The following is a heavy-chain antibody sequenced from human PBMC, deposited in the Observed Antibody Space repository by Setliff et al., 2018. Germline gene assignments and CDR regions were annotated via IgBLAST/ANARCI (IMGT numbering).Heavy chain of an antibody. Sequence: PGGSLRLSCVASTFTFSKYAVTWVRQAPGKGLEWLASINPDASEKYYVDSVKGRFTISRDNAKNSLSLQMNSLRTEDTAVYYCFGAGTCSYWGQGTLVTVSS. V-gene: IGHV3-7*01. J-gene: IGHJ4*02. D-gene: IGHD3-10*01. CDR2: INPDASEK. CDR1: TFTFSKYA. CDR3: FGAGTCSY.